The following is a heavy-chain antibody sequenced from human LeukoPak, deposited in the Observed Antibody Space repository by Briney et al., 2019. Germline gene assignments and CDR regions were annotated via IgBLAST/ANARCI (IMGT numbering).Heavy chain of an antibody. Sequence: PGGSLRLSCAASGFTFSSYVMHWVRQAPGKGLEWVAIISYDGSNEYYADSVKGRFTISRDNSKNTLYLQMNSLRAADTAVYYCAKDRRIVAVGPRRTVKNCLDPWGQGTLVTVSS. D-gene: IGHD6-13*01. CDR2: ISYDGSNE. V-gene: IGHV3-30*04. CDR1: GFTFSSYV. J-gene: IGHJ5*02. CDR3: AKDRRIVAVGPRRTVKNCLDP.